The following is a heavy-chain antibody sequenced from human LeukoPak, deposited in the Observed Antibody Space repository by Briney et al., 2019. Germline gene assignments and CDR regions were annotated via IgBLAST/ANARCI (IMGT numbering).Heavy chain of an antibody. CDR1: GGSISSYY. Sequence: SSETLSLTCTVSGGSISSYYWSWIRQPAGKGLEWIGRIYTSGSTNYNPSLKSRVTASVDTSKNQFSLKLSSVTAADTAVYYCAVCSVTGRAFDIWGQGTMVTVSS. CDR3: AVCSVTGRAFDI. V-gene: IGHV4-4*07. D-gene: IGHD3-10*02. CDR2: IYTSGST. J-gene: IGHJ3*02.